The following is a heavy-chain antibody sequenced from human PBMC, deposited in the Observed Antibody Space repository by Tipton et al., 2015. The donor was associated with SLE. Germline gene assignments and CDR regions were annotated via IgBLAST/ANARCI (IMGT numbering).Heavy chain of an antibody. CDR1: GGSISRGFFY. D-gene: IGHD2-21*01. Sequence: TLSLTCFVSGGSISRGFFYWGWIRQSPGKGLECIGSISYTGATYYNLSLKSRVTISVDTSKNQFSLKLSSVTAADTAVYYCASDCGGDCSPMEYFQYWGQGALVTVSS. V-gene: IGHV4-39*07. CDR2: ISYTGAT. CDR3: ASDCGGDCSPMEYFQY. J-gene: IGHJ1*01.